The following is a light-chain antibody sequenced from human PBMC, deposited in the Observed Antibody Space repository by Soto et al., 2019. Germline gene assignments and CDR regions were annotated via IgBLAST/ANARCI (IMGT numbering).Light chain of an antibody. V-gene: IGKV1-39*01. J-gene: IGKJ2*01. CDR2: ASS. Sequence: DIQMTQSPSSLSASVGDRVTISCRASQSIGRFLNWYQQKPRKAPKLLIYASSTLQGGVPSSFSGSGSGTDFTLTISSLQPDDVATYFCQQSYRTPYTFGQGTKLDIK. CDR1: QSIGRF. CDR3: QQSYRTPYT.